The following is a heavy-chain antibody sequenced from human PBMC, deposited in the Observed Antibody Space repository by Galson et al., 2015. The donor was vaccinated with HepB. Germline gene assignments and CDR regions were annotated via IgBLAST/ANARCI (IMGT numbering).Heavy chain of an antibody. V-gene: IGHV6-1*01. CDR3: ARAYPIAEAPYYFDY. CDR1: GDSVSSTSAG. D-gene: IGHD6-19*01. J-gene: IGHJ4*02. Sequence: CAISGDSVSSTSAGWNWIRQSPSRGLEWLGRTYYRSKWYNDYAVSVKSRITIDADTSKNQFSLQLNSVTPEDTAVYYCARAYPIAEAPYYFDYWGQGTLVTVSS. CDR2: TYYRSKWYN.